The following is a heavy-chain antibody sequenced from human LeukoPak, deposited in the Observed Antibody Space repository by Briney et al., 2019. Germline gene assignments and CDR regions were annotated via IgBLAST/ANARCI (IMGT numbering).Heavy chain of an antibody. Sequence: ASVKVSCKASGYTFTSYDINWVRQATGQGLEWMGWMNPNSGNTGYAQKLQGRVTMTTDTSTSTAYMELRSLRSDDTAVYYCARDTYYYDSSGPPIDYWGQGTLVTVSS. CDR2: MNPNSGNT. V-gene: IGHV1-8*01. CDR1: GYTFTSYD. J-gene: IGHJ4*02. D-gene: IGHD3-22*01. CDR3: ARDTYYYDSSGPPIDY.